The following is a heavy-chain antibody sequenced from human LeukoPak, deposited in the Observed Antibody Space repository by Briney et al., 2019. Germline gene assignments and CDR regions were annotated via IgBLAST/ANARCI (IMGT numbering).Heavy chain of an antibody. CDR3: ASLLAGSSIVD. V-gene: IGHV4-38-2*01. J-gene: IGHJ4*02. CDR1: GYSITSGFY. D-gene: IGHD3-16*02. Sequence: SETLSLTCAVSGYSITSGFYWGWIRKPPGKGLEWIASISPTGDTYYSPSLKSRVTISVDTSKNHFSLRLTSVTAADTAVYYCASLLAGSSIVDWGQGTLVTVSS. CDR2: ISPTGDT.